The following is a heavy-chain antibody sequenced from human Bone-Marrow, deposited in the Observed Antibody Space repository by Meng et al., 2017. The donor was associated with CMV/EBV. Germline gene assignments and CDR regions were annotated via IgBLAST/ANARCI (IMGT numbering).Heavy chain of an antibody. CDR2: INSDGSSI. CDR3: ARDPFLGYWSSTSCSPGYDGMDV. CDR1: GFTFSSYW. J-gene: IGHJ6*02. Sequence: GESLKISCAASGFTFSSYWMHWVRQAPGKGLVWVSRINSDGSSISYADSVKGRFTISRDNAKNTLYLQMNSLRAEDTAVYYCARDPFLGYWSSTSCSPGYDGMDVWGQGTTVTVSS. V-gene: IGHV3-74*01. D-gene: IGHD2-2*01.